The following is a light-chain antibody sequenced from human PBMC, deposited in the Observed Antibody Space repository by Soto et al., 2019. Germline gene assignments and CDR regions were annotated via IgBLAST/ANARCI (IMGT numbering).Light chain of an antibody. CDR3: HQYNNWPPF. CDR2: GAS. V-gene: IGKV3-15*01. CDR1: QSVSSS. J-gene: IGKJ4*01. Sequence: ETVMTQSPDTLSVSPGERVTLSCRASQSVSSSLAWYQQKPGRAPRLLIYGASTRATGIPARFSGSGSGTDFTLTISSLQSEDFAVYYCHQYNNWPPFFGGGTKVEIK.